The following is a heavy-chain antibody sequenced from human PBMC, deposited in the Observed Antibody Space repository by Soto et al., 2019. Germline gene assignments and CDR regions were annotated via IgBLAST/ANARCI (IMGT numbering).Heavy chain of an antibody. Sequence: QVQLQESGPGLVKPSDTLSLTCAVSGYSISSSNWWGWIRQPPGKGLEWIGYIYYSGSTYYNPSLKSRVTMSVDTSKNQFSLKLSSVTAVDAAVYYCARTEGRNRYYGMDVWGQGTTVTVSS. V-gene: IGHV4-28*01. CDR3: ARTEGRNRYYGMDV. D-gene: IGHD3-16*02. J-gene: IGHJ6*02. CDR2: IYYSGST. CDR1: GYSISSSNW.